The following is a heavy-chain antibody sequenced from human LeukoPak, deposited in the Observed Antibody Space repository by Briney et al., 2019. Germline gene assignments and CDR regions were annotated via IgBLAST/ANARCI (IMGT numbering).Heavy chain of an antibody. CDR1: GFTFSSYG. J-gene: IGHJ4*02. CDR3: ARELGGPRITMVRGAFDY. Sequence: GRSLRLSCAASGFTFSSYGMHWVRQAPGKGLEWVAVIWYDGGNKYYADSVKGRFTISRDNSKNTLYLQMNSLRAEDTAVYYCARELGGPRITMVRGAFDYWGQGTLVTVSS. CDR2: IWYDGGNK. D-gene: IGHD3-10*01. V-gene: IGHV3-33*01.